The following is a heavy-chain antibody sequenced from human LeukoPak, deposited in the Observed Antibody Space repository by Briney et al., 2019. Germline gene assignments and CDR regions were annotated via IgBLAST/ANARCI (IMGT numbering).Heavy chain of an antibody. CDR3: ANLGPPGRDHYLES. CDR2: INSDGSST. CDR1: GFTFSGCW. J-gene: IGHJ4*02. D-gene: IGHD5-24*01. Sequence: GGSLRLSCVASGFTFSGCWMHWVRQVPGKGLVWVSRINSDGSSTRYADSVKGRFTISRDNAKNTLYLQMNSLRDEDTAVYYCANLGPPGRDHYLESWGQGTLVTVSS. V-gene: IGHV3-74*01.